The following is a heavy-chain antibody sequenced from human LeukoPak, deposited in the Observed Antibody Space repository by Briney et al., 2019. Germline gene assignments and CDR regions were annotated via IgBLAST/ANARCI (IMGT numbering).Heavy chain of an antibody. CDR1: GGSISSYY. J-gene: IGHJ4*02. D-gene: IGHD5-24*01. Sequence: SETLSLTCTVSGGSISSYYWSWIRQPPGKGLEWIGYIYYSGSTNYNPSLKSRVTISVDTSKNQFSLKLSSVTAADTAMYYCARGRVEMATIDFDYWGQGTLVTVSS. CDR3: ARGRVEMATIDFDY. CDR2: IYYSGST. V-gene: IGHV4-59*08.